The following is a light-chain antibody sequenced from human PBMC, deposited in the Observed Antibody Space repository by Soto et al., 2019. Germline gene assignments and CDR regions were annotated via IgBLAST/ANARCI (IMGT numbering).Light chain of an antibody. CDR1: SSDVGGYNY. V-gene: IGLV2-8*01. CDR3: SSYAGSNNLGV. CDR2: EVS. J-gene: IGLJ1*01. Sequence: QSVLTQPPSASGSPGQSVTISCTGTSSDVGGYNYVSWYQQHPGKATKLMIYEVSKRPSGVPDRFSGSKSGNTASLTVYGLQAVDEADYYCSSYAGSNNLGVFGTGTKVTVL.